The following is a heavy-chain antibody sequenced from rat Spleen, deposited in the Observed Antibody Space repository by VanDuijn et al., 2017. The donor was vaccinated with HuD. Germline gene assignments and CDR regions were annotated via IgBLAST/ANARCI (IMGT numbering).Heavy chain of an antibody. J-gene: IGHJ3*01. Sequence: EVQLVESGGGLVQPGRSLKLSCAASGFTFSDYAMAWVRQAPKKGLEWVATIIYDGGSAYYPDSVKGRFTISRDNTENTVYLQMDSLRSEDTATYYCARHGVYNNYGWFAYWGQGTLVTVSS. D-gene: IGHD1-10*01. V-gene: IGHV5-17*01. CDR3: ARHGVYNNYGWFAY. CDR1: GFTFSDYA. CDR2: IIYDGGSA.